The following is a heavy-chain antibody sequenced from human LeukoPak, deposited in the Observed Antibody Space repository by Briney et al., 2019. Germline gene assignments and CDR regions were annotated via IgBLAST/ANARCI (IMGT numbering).Heavy chain of an antibody. CDR3: ARDTGGYGSGSYYTNWFDP. J-gene: IGHJ5*02. D-gene: IGHD3-10*01. CDR2: INAGNGNT. V-gene: IGHV1-3*01. CDR1: GYTFTSYA. Sequence: GASVKVSCKASGYTFTSYAMHWVRQAPGQRLEWMGWINAGNGNTKYSQKFQGRVTITRDTSASTAYMELSSLRSEDTAVYYCARDTGGYGSGSYYTNWFDPWGQGTLVTVSS.